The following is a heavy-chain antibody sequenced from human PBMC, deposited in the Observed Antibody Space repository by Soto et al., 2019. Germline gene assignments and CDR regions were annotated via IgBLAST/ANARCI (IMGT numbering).Heavy chain of an antibody. CDR1: EFTFSNYA. D-gene: IGHD2-15*01. Sequence: EVQLLESGGGLVQPGGSLRLSCVASEFTFSNYAMNWVRQAPGEGPEWVSLISSSGGTTYYADSVKGRFSISRDNSKNTLYLQMNSLRVEETAIFFCSRDIQGRGATSGDDAFDIWGQGTMVTVSS. J-gene: IGHJ3*02. CDR2: ISSSGGTT. CDR3: SRDIQGRGATSGDDAFDI. V-gene: IGHV3-23*01.